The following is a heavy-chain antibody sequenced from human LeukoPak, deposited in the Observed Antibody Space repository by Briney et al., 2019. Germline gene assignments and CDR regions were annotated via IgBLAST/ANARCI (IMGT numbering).Heavy chain of an antibody. D-gene: IGHD6-19*01. J-gene: IGHJ5*02. Sequence: PSETLSLTCTVSGGSISSSSYYWSWIRQPPGKGLEWIGEINHSGSTNYNPSLKSRVTISVDTSKNQFSLKLSSVTAADTAVYYCARSRHGASSGWYDGFDPWGQGTLVTVSS. CDR1: GGSISSSSYY. CDR2: INHSGST. V-gene: IGHV4-39*07. CDR3: ARSRHGASSGWYDGFDP.